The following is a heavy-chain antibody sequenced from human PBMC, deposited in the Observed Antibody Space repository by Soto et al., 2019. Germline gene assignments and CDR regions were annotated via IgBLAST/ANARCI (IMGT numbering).Heavy chain of an antibody. V-gene: IGHV3-30-3*01. CDR3: ARGQTTVTTVGWFDP. CDR2: ISYDGSNK. CDR1: GFTFSSYA. Sequence: QVQLVESGGGVVQPGRSLRLSCAASGFTFSSYAMHWVRQAPGEGLEWVAVISYDGSNKYYADSVKGRFTISRDNSKNTLYLQMNSLRAEDTAVYYCARGQTTVTTVGWFDPWGQGTLVTVSS. D-gene: IGHD4-17*01. J-gene: IGHJ5*02.